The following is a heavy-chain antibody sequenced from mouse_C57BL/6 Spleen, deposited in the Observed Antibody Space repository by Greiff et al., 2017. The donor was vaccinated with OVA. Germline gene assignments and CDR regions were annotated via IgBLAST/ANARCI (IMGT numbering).Heavy chain of an antibody. D-gene: IGHD1-1*01. CDR3: ARWAPYYGSSYFDY. Sequence: QVQLQQSGAELVKPGASVKMSCKASGYTFTSYWITWVKQRPGQGLEWIGDIYPGSGSTNYNEKFKSKATLTVDTSSSTAYMQLSSLTSEDSAVYYCARWAPYYGSSYFDYWGKGTTLTVSS. V-gene: IGHV1-55*01. J-gene: IGHJ2*01. CDR1: GYTFTSYW. CDR2: IYPGSGST.